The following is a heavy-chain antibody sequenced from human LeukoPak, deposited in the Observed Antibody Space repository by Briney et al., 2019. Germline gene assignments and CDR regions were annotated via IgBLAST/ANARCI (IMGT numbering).Heavy chain of an antibody. CDR3: AKDPVTIFGVIAAEGDGMDV. J-gene: IGHJ6*02. D-gene: IGHD3-3*01. CDR1: GFTFSSYW. CDR2: INSDGSST. Sequence: GGSLRLSCAASGFTFSSYWMHWVRQAPGKGLVWVSRINSDGSSTSYADSVKGRFTISRDNAKNTLYLQMNSLRAEDTAVYYCAKDPVTIFGVIAAEGDGMDVWGQGTTVTVSS. V-gene: IGHV3-74*01.